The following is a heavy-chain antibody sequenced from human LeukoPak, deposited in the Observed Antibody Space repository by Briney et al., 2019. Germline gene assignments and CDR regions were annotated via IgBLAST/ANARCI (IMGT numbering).Heavy chain of an antibody. V-gene: IGHV3-9*01. Sequence: GGSLRLSCAASGFTFDDYAMHWVRHAPGKGLEWVSGISWNSGSIGYADSVKGRFTISRDNAKNSLYLQMNSLRAEDTALYYCAKDIKDSNYGMDVWGQGTTVTVSS. J-gene: IGHJ6*02. D-gene: IGHD4-11*01. CDR1: GFTFDDYA. CDR2: ISWNSGSI. CDR3: AKDIKDSNYGMDV.